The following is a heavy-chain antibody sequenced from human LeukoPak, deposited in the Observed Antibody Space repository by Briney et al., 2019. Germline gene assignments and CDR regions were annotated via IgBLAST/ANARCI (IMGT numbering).Heavy chain of an antibody. CDR1: GGTFSSYA. Sequence: GASVKVSCKASGGTFSSYAISWVRQAPGQGLEWMGGIIPIFGTANYAQKFQGRVTITADESTSTAYMELSSLRSEDTAVYYCAMSRVVVAATYYYYYYMDVWGKGTTVTISS. D-gene: IGHD2-15*01. CDR2: IIPIFGTA. V-gene: IGHV1-69*13. CDR3: AMSRVVVAATYYYYYYMDV. J-gene: IGHJ6*03.